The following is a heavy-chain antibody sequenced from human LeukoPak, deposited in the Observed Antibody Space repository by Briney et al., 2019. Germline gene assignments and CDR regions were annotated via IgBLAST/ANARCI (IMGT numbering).Heavy chain of an antibody. Sequence: SGTLSLTCTVSGDSINSDDFYWSWIRQPPGKGLEWIGYIYYSGSTYYNPSLKSRVTISVDTSKNQFSLKLSSVTAADTAVYYCARDRSGSSPYFDYWGQGTLVTVSS. CDR3: ARDRSGSSPYFDY. D-gene: IGHD1-26*01. V-gene: IGHV4-30-4*01. J-gene: IGHJ4*02. CDR1: GDSINSDDFY. CDR2: IYYSGST.